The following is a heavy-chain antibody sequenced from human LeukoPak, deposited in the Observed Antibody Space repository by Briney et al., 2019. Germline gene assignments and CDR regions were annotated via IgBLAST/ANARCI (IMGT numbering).Heavy chain of an antibody. CDR2: INHSGST. Sequence: SETLSLTCAVYGGSFSGYYWSWIRQPPGKGLERIGEINHSGSTNYNPSLKSRVTISVDTSKNQFSLKLSSVTAADTAVYYCARGWYYFDYWGQGTLVTVSS. D-gene: IGHD2-15*01. J-gene: IGHJ4*02. CDR1: GGSFSGYY. V-gene: IGHV4-34*01. CDR3: ARGWYYFDY.